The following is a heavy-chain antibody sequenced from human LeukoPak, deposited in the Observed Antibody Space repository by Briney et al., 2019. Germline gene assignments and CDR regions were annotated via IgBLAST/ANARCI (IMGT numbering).Heavy chain of an antibody. Sequence: PGGSLRLSCAASGFTFSNYAMTWVRQAPGKGLEWVSAISGSGDFTYYADSVKGRFTISRDNSRNTLYLQMNSLRAEDTAVYYCARDYEIYWGQGTLVTVSS. CDR2: ISGSGDFT. J-gene: IGHJ4*02. CDR3: ARDYEIY. V-gene: IGHV3-23*01. CDR1: GFTFSNYA. D-gene: IGHD5-12*01.